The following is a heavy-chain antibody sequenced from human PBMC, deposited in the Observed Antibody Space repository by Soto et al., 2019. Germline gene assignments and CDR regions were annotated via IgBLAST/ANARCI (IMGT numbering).Heavy chain of an antibody. D-gene: IGHD4-17*01. CDR1: GFSLSTSGMC. Sequence: SGPTLVNPTQTLTLTCTFSGFSLSTSGMCVSWIRQPPGKALEWLALIDWDDDKYYSTSLKTRLTISKDTSKNQVVLTMTNMDPVDTATYYCARGRATVTTNRYFDYWGQGTLVTVSS. CDR2: IDWDDDK. J-gene: IGHJ4*02. CDR3: ARGRATVTTNRYFDY. V-gene: IGHV2-70*01.